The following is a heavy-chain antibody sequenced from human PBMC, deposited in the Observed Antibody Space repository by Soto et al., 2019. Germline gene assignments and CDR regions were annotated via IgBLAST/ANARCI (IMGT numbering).Heavy chain of an antibody. D-gene: IGHD6-19*01. CDR3: ARGSGWYYFDY. J-gene: IGHJ4*02. V-gene: IGHV3-21*01. Sequence: GGSLRLSCAASGFTFSSYSMNWVRQAPGKGLEWVSSISSSSSYIYYADSVKGRFTISRDNAKNSLYLQMNSLRAEDTAVYYCARGSGWYYFDYWGQGTLVTVSS. CDR1: GFTFSSYS. CDR2: ISSSSSYI.